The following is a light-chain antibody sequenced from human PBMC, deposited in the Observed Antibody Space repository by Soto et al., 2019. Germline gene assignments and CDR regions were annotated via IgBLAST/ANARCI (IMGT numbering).Light chain of an antibody. Sequence: QSVLTQTPSVSGALGQKITMSCTGSSSIIGAGYDVHWYQQFPGAAPRLLIYADNNRPSGVPDRFSASKSGTSASLAITGLQGEDEANYYCQSYDTSLSGVIFGAGTQLTVL. CDR3: QSYDTSLSGVI. J-gene: IGLJ2*01. CDR2: ADN. V-gene: IGLV1-40*01. CDR1: SSIIGAGYD.